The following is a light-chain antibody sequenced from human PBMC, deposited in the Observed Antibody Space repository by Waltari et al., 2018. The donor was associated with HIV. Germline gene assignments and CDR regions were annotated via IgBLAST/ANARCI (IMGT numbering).Light chain of an antibody. Sequence: QSVLTQPPSASGTPGQRVPISCSGRSSNIGGNYVYCYQQLPGTAPKLLIYRNNQRPSGVPERFSGSKSGTSASMAISGLRSEDEADYYCASWDDSLSGYVVFGGGTKLTVL. V-gene: IGLV1-47*01. CDR2: RNN. CDR3: ASWDDSLSGYVV. J-gene: IGLJ2*01. CDR1: SSNIGGNY.